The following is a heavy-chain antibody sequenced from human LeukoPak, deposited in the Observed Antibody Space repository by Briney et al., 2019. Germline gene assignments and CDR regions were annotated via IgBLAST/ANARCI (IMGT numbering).Heavy chain of an antibody. J-gene: IGHJ4*02. CDR2: IYYSGST. V-gene: IGHV4-59*01. CDR3: ARDSHLNDHGDYGFDY. D-gene: IGHD4-17*01. Sequence: SETLSLTCTVSGGSISSYYWSWIRQPPGKGLEWIGYIYYSGSTNYNPSLKSRVTISVDTSKNQFSLKLSSVTAADTAVYYCARDSHLNDHGDYGFDYWGQGTLVTVSS. CDR1: GGSISSYY.